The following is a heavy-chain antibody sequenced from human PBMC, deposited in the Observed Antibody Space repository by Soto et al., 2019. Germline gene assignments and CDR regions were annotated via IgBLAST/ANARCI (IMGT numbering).Heavy chain of an antibody. CDR3: ASCDDSSGYYDY. CDR1: GYNFYGYW. V-gene: IGHV5-51*01. D-gene: IGHD3-22*01. J-gene: IGHJ4*02. CDR2: IYPDHSQT. Sequence: PGESLKISCKGSGYNFYGYWIGWVRQMPGKGLEWMGIIYPDHSQTIYSPSLQGQVTMSADKSINSAYLQWTSLEASDTAMYYCASCDDSSGYYDYWGQGTLVTVSS.